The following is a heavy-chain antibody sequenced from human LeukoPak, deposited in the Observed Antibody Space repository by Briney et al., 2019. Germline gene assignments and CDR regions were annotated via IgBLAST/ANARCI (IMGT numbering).Heavy chain of an antibody. CDR2: ISGSGGST. Sequence: GGTLRLSCAASGFTFSSCAMSWVRQAPGKGLEWVSAISGSGGSTYYADSVKGRFTISRDNSKNTLYLQMNSLRAEDTAVYYCAKESDYDSSGYNTNFDYWGQGTLVTVSS. J-gene: IGHJ4*02. V-gene: IGHV3-23*01. CDR1: GFTFSSCA. D-gene: IGHD3-22*01. CDR3: AKESDYDSSGYNTNFDY.